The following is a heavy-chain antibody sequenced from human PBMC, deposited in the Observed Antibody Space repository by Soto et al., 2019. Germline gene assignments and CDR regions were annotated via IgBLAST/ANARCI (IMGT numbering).Heavy chain of an antibody. CDR1: GGSISSGGYY. V-gene: IGHV4-31*03. CDR3: ARGGAMVRGVIMSKLGHYYFDY. CDR2: IYYCGST. Sequence: SETLSLTCTVSGGSISSGGYYWSWNRQHPGKGLEWIGYIYYCGSTYYNPSLKSRVTISVDTSKNQFSLKLSSVTAADTAVYYCARGGAMVRGVIMSKLGHYYFDYWGQGTLVTVSS. J-gene: IGHJ4*02. D-gene: IGHD3-10*01.